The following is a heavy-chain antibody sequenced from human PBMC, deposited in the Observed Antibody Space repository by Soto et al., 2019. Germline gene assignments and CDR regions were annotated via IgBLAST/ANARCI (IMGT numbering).Heavy chain of an antibody. CDR3: AKIHDWNYEDFDAFDI. J-gene: IGHJ3*02. CDR1: GFTFSSYA. CDR2: ISGSGGST. Sequence: EVQLLESGGGLVQPGGSLRLSCAASGFTFSSYAMSWVRQAPWKGLEWVSAISGSGGSTYYADSVKGRFTISRDNSKNTLYLQMNSLRAEDTAVYYCAKIHDWNYEDFDAFDIWGQGTMVTVSS. V-gene: IGHV3-23*01. D-gene: IGHD1-7*01.